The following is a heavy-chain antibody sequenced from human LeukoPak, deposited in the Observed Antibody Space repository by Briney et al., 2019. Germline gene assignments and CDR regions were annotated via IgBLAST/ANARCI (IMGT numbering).Heavy chain of an antibody. D-gene: IGHD2-8*01. J-gene: IGHJ6*02. CDR2: NNPSGGST. CDR1: GYNFISYS. CDR3: AREDVVLVDAVRYYYYGMDV. Sequence: ASVKVSCKATGYNFISYSTHCARQAPGQGLAWMGINNPSGGSTSYAQKFQDRVTMTRDTSTSTVYMELSSLKSEDTAVYYCAREDVVLVDAVRYYYYGMDVWGQGTTVTVSS. V-gene: IGHV1-46*01.